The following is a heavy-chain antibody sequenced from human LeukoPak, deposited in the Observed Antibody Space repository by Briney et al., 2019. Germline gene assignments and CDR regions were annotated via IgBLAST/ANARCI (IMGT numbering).Heavy chain of an antibody. CDR3: ARGWSGAAGGPPWFDP. CDR1: GGSISSGGYY. Sequence: SETLSLTCTVSGGSISSGGYYWSWIRQPPGKGLEWIGYIYHSGSTYYNPSLKSRVTISVDRSKNQFSLKLSSVTAADTAVYYFARGWSGAAGGPPWFDPWGQGTLVT. D-gene: IGHD3-10*01. V-gene: IGHV4-30-2*01. CDR2: IYHSGST. J-gene: IGHJ5*02.